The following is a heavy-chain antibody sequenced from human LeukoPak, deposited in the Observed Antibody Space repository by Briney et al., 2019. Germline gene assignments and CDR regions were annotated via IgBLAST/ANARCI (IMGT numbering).Heavy chain of an antibody. Sequence: GGSRRPSCAASGFIFSSYSMNWVRQAPGKGLEWVSYINTNGFTTSYADSVKGRFTISRDNAKNSLYLEMNSLRDEDSAVYYCAREGFYGAFDIWGQTTMVTVSS. CDR1: GFIFSSYS. CDR3: AREGFYGAFDI. V-gene: IGHV3-48*02. J-gene: IGHJ3*02. CDR2: INTNGFTT. D-gene: IGHD3-10*01.